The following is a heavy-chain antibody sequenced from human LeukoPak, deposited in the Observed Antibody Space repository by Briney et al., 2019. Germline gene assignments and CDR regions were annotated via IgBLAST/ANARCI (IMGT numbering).Heavy chain of an antibody. V-gene: IGHV1-8*01. CDR2: MNPNSGNT. D-gene: IGHD5-12*01. CDR1: GYTFTSYD. J-gene: IGHJ6*02. CDR3: ARGAGGYDYYYYYGMDV. Sequence: WASVKVSCKASGYTFTSYDINWVRQATGQGLEWMGWMNPNSGNTGYAQKFQGRVTMTRNTSISTAYMELSSLRSEDTAVYYCARGAGGYDYYYYYGMDVWGQGTTVTVSS.